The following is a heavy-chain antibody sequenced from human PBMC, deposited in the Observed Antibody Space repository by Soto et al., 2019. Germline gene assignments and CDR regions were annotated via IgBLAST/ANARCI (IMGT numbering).Heavy chain of an antibody. V-gene: IGHV1-2*04. CDR2: INPNSGGT. CDR1: GYTFTGYY. D-gene: IGHD2-15*01. J-gene: IGHJ6*02. CDR3: ARQYGCSGGSCYGMDV. Sequence: GASVKVSCKASGYTFTGYYMHWVRQAPGQGLEWMGWINPNSGGTNYAQKFQGWVTMTRDTSISTAYMELSRLRSDDTAVYYCARQYGCSGGSCYGMDVWGQGTTVTVSS.